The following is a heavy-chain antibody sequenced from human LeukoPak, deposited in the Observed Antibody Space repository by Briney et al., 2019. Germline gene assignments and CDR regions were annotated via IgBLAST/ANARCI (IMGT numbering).Heavy chain of an antibody. CDR1: GYRFTTDY. CDR3: ASDILTGYYKAGPDAFDI. J-gene: IGHJ3*02. D-gene: IGHD3-9*01. Sequence: GESLKISCKASGYRFTTDYIGWVRQMPGKGLEWMGIIYPDDSETNYSPSFQGQVSMSVDKSITTAYLQWSSLKASDTAMYYCASDILTGYYKAGPDAFDIWGQGTMVTVSS. V-gene: IGHV5-51*01. CDR2: IYPDDSET.